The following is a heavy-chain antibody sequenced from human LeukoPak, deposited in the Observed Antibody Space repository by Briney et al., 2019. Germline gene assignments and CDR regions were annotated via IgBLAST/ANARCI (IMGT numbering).Heavy chain of an antibody. Sequence: ASVKVSCKASGYTFTGYYIHWVRQAPGQGLEWIGWINPNSGGTNYAQKFQGRVTMTRDTSISTAYMELSRLRSDDTAVYYCARDGVGSTRTFDYWGQGTLVTVSS. D-gene: IGHD3-3*01. CDR1: GYTFTGYY. V-gene: IGHV1-2*02. CDR3: ARDGVGSTRTFDY. J-gene: IGHJ4*02. CDR2: INPNSGGT.